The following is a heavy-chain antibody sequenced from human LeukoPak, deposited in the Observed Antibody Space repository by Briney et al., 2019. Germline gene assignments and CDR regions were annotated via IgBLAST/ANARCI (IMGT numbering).Heavy chain of an antibody. J-gene: IGHJ4*02. CDR3: AKDWDYYDSSGYYPLYDY. Sequence: AGGSRRPSCAPSGSTFSSYAMSWARQAPGKGRGWVSAISGGGGSTYYADSVKGRFTISRDNSKNTLYLQMNSLRAEDTAVYYCAKDWDYYDSSGYYPLYDYWGQGTLVTVSS. D-gene: IGHD3-22*01. CDR1: GSTFSSYA. V-gene: IGHV3-23*01. CDR2: ISGGGGST.